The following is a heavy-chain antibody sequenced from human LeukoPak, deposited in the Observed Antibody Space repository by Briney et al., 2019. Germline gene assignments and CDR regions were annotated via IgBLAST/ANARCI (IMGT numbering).Heavy chain of an antibody. Sequence: GGSLRLSCAASGFTFSSYAMHWVRQAPGKGLEWVAVISYDGSNKYYADSVKGRFTISRDNSKNTLYLQMNSLRAEDTAVYYCAKEAWLRFGDYWGQGTLVTVSS. CDR1: GFTFSSYA. CDR2: ISYDGSNK. V-gene: IGHV3-30-3*01. J-gene: IGHJ4*02. D-gene: IGHD3-16*01. CDR3: AKEAWLRFGDY.